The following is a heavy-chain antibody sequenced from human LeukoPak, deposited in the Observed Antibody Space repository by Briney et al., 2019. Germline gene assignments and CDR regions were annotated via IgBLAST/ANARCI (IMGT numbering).Heavy chain of an antibody. CDR1: GGTFSSYA. D-gene: IGHD2-2*01. J-gene: IGHJ4*02. CDR2: IIPIFGTA. Sequence: GASVKVSCKASGGTFSSYAISWVRQAPGQGLEWMGGIIPIFGTANYAQKFQGRVTITTDESTSTAYMELSSLRSDDTAVYYCARLPAVPTDHEDXXGQGXLVTV. V-gene: IGHV1-69*05. CDR3: ARLPAVPTDHEDX.